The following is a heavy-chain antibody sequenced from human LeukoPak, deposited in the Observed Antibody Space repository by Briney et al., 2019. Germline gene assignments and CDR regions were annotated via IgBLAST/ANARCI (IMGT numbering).Heavy chain of an antibody. CDR2: IYPGDSDT. V-gene: IGHV5-51*01. D-gene: IGHD6-6*01. Sequence: GESLKISCKGSGYSFTSYWIGWVRQMPGKGLEWMGIIYPGDSDTRYSPSFQGQVTISADKSISTAYLQWSSLKASDTAMYYCARHRDIAARPLDAFDIWGQGTMVTVSS. J-gene: IGHJ3*02. CDR3: ARHRDIAARPLDAFDI. CDR1: GYSFTSYW.